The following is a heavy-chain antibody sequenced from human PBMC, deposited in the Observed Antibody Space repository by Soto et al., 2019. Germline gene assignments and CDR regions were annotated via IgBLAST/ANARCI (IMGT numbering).Heavy chain of an antibody. D-gene: IGHD3-10*01. V-gene: IGHV4-59*01. J-gene: IGHJ4*02. Sequence: SETLSLTCTVSGGSISSYYWSWIRQPPGKGLEWIGYIYYSGSTNYNPSLKSRVTISVDTSKNQFSLKLSSVTAADTAVYYCARGLWFGEFRLDYWGQGTLVTVSS. CDR1: GGSISSYY. CDR2: IYYSGST. CDR3: ARGLWFGEFRLDY.